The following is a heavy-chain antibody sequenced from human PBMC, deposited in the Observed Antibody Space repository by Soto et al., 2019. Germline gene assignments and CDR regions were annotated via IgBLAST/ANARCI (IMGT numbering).Heavy chain of an antibody. CDR3: AIAQGSWILWYLQD. D-gene: IGHD3-10*01. V-gene: IGHV3-23*01. Sequence: GGSLXLSCIASGFTFSTYAMSWVRQAPGRGLEWVSTISGTGGSTNYLDSVEGRLTISRDNSENTLYLQMDSLRVEDTAVYYCAIAQGSWILWYLQDWGQGTQVTVSS. J-gene: IGHJ1*01. CDR1: GFTFSTYA. CDR2: ISGTGGST.